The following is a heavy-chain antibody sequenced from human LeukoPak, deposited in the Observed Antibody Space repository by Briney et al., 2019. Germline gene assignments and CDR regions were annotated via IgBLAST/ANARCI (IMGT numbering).Heavy chain of an antibody. V-gene: IGHV3-20*04. CDR3: ASLGYCSGGSCYARRDY. Sequence: GGSLRLSCAASGFTFDDYGMSWVRQAPGKGLEWVSGINWNGGSTGYADPVKGRFTISRDNAKNSLYLQMNSLRAEDTALYYCASLGYCSGGSCYARRDYWGQGTLVTVSS. J-gene: IGHJ4*02. D-gene: IGHD2-15*01. CDR2: INWNGGST. CDR1: GFTFDDYG.